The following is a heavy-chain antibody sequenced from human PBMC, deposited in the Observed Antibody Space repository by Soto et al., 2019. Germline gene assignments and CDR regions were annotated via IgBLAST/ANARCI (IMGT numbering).Heavy chain of an antibody. CDR1: GYTFTNHA. V-gene: IGHV1-3*01. J-gene: IGHJ4*02. D-gene: IGHD2-15*01. CDR2: INAGSANT. Sequence: GASVKVSCKASGYTFTNHAVHWVRQAPGQRLEWMGWINAGSANTKYSQKFQDRVTITTDTSASTAYMELSSLRPEDTAVYYCAANVVGYINFLASHWGPGTLVTVS. CDR3: AANVVGYINFLASH.